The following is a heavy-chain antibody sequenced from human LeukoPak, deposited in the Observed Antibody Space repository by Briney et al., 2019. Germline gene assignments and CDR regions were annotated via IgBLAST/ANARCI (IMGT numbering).Heavy chain of an antibody. D-gene: IGHD3-10*01. V-gene: IGHV3-21*01. J-gene: IGHJ5*02. CDR2: ISSSSSYI. CDR3: AKGPSGSAFDP. CDR1: GFTFSSYS. Sequence: GGSLRLSCAASGFTFSSYSMNWVRQAPGKGLEWVSSISSSSSYIYYADLVKGRFTISRDNANNTLYLQMNSLRAEDTAVYYCAKGPSGSAFDPWGQGTLVTVSS.